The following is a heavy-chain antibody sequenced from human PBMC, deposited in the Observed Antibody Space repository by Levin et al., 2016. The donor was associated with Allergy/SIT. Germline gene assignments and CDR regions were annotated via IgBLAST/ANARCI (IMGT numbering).Heavy chain of an antibody. V-gene: IGHV4-59*01. CDR3: ARGVGTIFGVVIPYYYGMDV. D-gene: IGHD3-3*01. Sequence: WIRQPPGKGLEWIGYIYYSGSTNYNPSLKSRVTISVDTSKNQFSLKLSSVTAADTAVYYCARGVGTIFGVVIPYYYGMDVWGQGTTVTVSS. CDR2: IYYSGST. J-gene: IGHJ6*02.